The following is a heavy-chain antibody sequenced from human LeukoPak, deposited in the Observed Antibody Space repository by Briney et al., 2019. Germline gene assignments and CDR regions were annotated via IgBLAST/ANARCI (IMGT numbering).Heavy chain of an antibody. CDR3: AKGGGGGPNWFDH. Sequence: PSETLSLTCSVSIGSISGYYWIWIRQPPGKGLEWIAYIYYSGGAKHNPSLKSRVTMSVDTSKNQFSLRLNSVTAADTAVYYWAKGGGGGPNWFDHWGQGTLVTVSS. J-gene: IGHJ5*02. CDR2: IYYSGGA. D-gene: IGHD3-16*01. V-gene: IGHV4-59*01. CDR1: IGSISGYY.